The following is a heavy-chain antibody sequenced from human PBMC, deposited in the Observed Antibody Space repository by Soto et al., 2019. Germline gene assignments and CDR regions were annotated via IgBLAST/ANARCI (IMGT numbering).Heavy chain of an antibody. V-gene: IGHV4-31*03. CDR1: GASISSGGYY. Sequence: QVHLQESGPGLLKPSQTLSLTCTVSGASISSGGYYWTWIRQHPGKGLEWIGYIYYSGSTYSNPFLKSRITISVDTSKNQFSLKLSSVTAADTAVYYCARGTLNWGQGTLVTVSS. CDR3: ARGTLN. CDR2: IYYSGST. J-gene: IGHJ4*02.